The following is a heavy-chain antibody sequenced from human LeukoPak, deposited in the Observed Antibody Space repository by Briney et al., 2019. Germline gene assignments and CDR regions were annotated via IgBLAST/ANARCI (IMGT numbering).Heavy chain of an antibody. CDR2: MNPNSGNT. V-gene: IGHV1-8*02. Sequence: ASVKVSCKASGGTFSSYAISWVRQAPGQGLKWMGWMNPNSGNTGYAQKFQGRVTMTRNTSISTAYMELSSLRSEDTAVYYCARGAYLAVAGSYYFDYWGQGTLVTVSS. J-gene: IGHJ4*02. CDR3: ARGAYLAVAGSYYFDY. CDR1: GGTFSSYA. D-gene: IGHD6-19*01.